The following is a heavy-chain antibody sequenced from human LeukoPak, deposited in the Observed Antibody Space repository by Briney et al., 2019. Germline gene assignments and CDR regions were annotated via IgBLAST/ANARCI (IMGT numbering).Heavy chain of an antibody. CDR3: ARVYSTIFGVVRNWFDS. CDR2: ISSSSSYI. V-gene: IGHV3-21*01. J-gene: IGHJ5*01. CDR1: GFTFSSYS. Sequence: PGGSLRLSCAASGFTFSSYSMNWVRQAPGKGLEWVSSISSSSSYIYYADSVKGRFTISRDNAKNSLYLQMNGLRAEDTAVYYCARVYSTIFGVVRNWFDSWGQGTLVTVSS. D-gene: IGHD3-3*01.